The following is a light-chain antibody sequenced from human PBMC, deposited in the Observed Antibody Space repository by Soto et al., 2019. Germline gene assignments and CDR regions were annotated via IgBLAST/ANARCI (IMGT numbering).Light chain of an antibody. Sequence: DIQLTQSPSFLSASVGDRVTITCRASQGINIFLAWFQQKPGKAPNLLISAASTLQSGVPSRFSGSGSETEFTLTITSLQPEDSATYYCQQSYDIPRTFGQGTRLEIK. CDR2: AAS. CDR1: QGINIF. V-gene: IGKV1-9*01. J-gene: IGKJ5*01. CDR3: QQSYDIPRT.